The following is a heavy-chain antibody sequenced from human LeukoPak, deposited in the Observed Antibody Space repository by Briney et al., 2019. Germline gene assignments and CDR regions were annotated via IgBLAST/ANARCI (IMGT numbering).Heavy chain of an antibody. J-gene: IGHJ4*02. CDR1: GGSISSYY. Sequence: SETLSLTCTVSGGSISSYYWSWIRQPPGKGLEWIGYIYYSGSTNYNPSLKSRVTISVDTSKNQFSLKLSSVTAADTAVYYCASSYATSGRWLQLPNSIFDYWGQGTLVTVSS. D-gene: IGHD5-24*01. V-gene: IGHV4-59*01. CDR3: ASSYATSGRWLQLPNSIFDY. CDR2: IYYSGST.